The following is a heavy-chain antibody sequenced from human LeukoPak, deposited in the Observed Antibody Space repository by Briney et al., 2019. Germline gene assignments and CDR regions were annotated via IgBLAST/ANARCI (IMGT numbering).Heavy chain of an antibody. V-gene: IGHV3-7*01. Sequence: GGSLRLSCAASGFTFSSYWMSWVRQAPGKGLEWVANIKQDGSEKYYVDSVKGRFTISRDNPKKSLYLQMNSLRAEDTAVYYCVRDRGWLSNPGYFDYWGRGTLVTVSS. CDR2: IKQDGSEK. D-gene: IGHD3-22*01. CDR1: GFTFSSYW. CDR3: VRDRGWLSNPGYFDY. J-gene: IGHJ4*02.